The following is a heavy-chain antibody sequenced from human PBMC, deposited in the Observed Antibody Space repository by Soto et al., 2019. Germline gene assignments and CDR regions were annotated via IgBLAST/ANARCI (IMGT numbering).Heavy chain of an antibody. CDR2: IKTKAEGVTT. V-gene: IGHV3-15*01. D-gene: IGHD3-3*01. J-gene: IGHJ4*02. CDR1: GFTFDTAW. CDR3: AADTPVFGQGEFEY. Sequence: GGSLRLSCEASGFTFDTAWMTWLRQAPGKGLEWVDLIKTKAEGVTTHYAAPVKGRFTVSRDDSKNTVHLQLNSLKTEDTAVYYCAADTPVFGQGEFEYWGQGTQVTVSS.